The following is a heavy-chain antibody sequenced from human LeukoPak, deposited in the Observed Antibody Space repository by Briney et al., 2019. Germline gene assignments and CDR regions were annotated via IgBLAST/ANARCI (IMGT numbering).Heavy chain of an antibody. V-gene: IGHV3-21*01. CDR3: ARDVESRSGWFGVRRYFDY. Sequence: PGGSLRLSCAASGFTFSSYSMNWVRQAPGKGLEWVSSISSSSSYIYYADSVKGRFTISRDNAKNSLYLQMNSLRAEDTAVYYCARDVESRSGWFGVRRYFDYWGQGTLVTVSS. CDR2: ISSSSSYI. D-gene: IGHD6-19*01. CDR1: GFTFSSYS. J-gene: IGHJ4*02.